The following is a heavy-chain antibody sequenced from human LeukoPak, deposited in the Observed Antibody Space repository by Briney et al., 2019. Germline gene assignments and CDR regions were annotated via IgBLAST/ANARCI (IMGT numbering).Heavy chain of an antibody. CDR3: ATGRGYSGYDLEGGFDY. CDR1: GGSISSGGYY. V-gene: IGHV4-31*03. CDR2: IYYSGST. Sequence: SETLSLTCSVSGGSISSGGYYWSWIRQHPGKGLELIGYIYYSGSTYYNPSLKSRVTISVDTSKNQFSLKLSSVTAADTAVYYCATGRGYSGYDLEGGFDYWGQGTLVTVSS. D-gene: IGHD5-12*01. J-gene: IGHJ4*02.